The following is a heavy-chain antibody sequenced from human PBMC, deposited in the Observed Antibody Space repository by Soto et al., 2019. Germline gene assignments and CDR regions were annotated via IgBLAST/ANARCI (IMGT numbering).Heavy chain of an antibody. CDR2: IYYSGST. CDR1: GGSISSGGYS. V-gene: IGHV4-39*01. Sequence: PSETLSLTCAVSGGSISSGGYSWSWIRQPPGKGLEWIGSIYYSGSTYYNPSLKSRVTISVDTSKNQFSLKLSSVTAADTAVYYCARHGRDFWSGYSFYFDYWGQGTLVTVSS. CDR3: ARHGRDFWSGYSFYFDY. J-gene: IGHJ4*02. D-gene: IGHD3-3*01.